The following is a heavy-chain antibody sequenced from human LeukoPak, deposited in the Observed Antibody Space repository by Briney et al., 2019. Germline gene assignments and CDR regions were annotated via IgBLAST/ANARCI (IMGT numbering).Heavy chain of an antibody. Sequence: PSETLSLTCTVSGGSNISYYWSWIRQPPGQGLEWLGYIYNTGTTYYNPSLESRVTISIDTSNNQFYLKLSSMTAADTAVYYCARYDYDWYMDLWGRGTLVTVPS. CDR3: ARYDYDWYMDL. D-gene: IGHD4-17*01. CDR1: GGSNISYY. CDR2: IYNTGTT. J-gene: IGHJ2*01. V-gene: IGHV4-4*09.